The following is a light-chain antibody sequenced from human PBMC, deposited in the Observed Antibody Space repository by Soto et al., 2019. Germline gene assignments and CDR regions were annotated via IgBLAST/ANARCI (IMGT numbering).Light chain of an antibody. CDR1: QSVSDN. V-gene: IGKV3-15*01. CDR3: QQYKSWPIT. CDR2: RAS. Sequence: EVLMTQSPDTLYVSPVERVTLSCRASQSVSDNLAWYQQKPGQGPRILVYRASTRTLGIPARFSGSESGTEFTLTISSLQSEDFAVYYCQQYKSWPITFGQGTRLEIK. J-gene: IGKJ5*01.